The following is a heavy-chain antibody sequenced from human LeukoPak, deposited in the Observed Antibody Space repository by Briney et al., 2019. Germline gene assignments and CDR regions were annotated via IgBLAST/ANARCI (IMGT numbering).Heavy chain of an antibody. V-gene: IGHV1-24*01. CDR2: FDPEDGET. J-gene: IGHJ4*02. Sequence: ASVKVSCKVSGYTLTELSMHWVRQAPGKGLEWMGGFDPEDGETIYAQKFQGRVTMTQDTSTDTAYMELSRLRSEDTAVYCCATDPSPYYYDSSGYMDWGQGTLVTVSS. CDR1: GYTLTELS. D-gene: IGHD3-22*01. CDR3: ATDPSPYYYDSSGYMD.